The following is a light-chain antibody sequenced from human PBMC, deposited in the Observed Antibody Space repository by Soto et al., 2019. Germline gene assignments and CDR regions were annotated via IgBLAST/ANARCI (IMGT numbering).Light chain of an antibody. V-gene: IGLV1-44*01. CDR1: SSNIGSNT. Sequence: QSVLTQPPSASGTPGQRVTVSCSGSSSNIGSNTVNWYQQLPGTAPKLLIYSNNQRPSVVPARFSVSKSGTSASLAISGLQSEDEADYYGAAWDDSLNGPHVVFGGGTQLTVL. CDR3: AAWDDSLNGPHVV. CDR2: SNN. J-gene: IGLJ2*01.